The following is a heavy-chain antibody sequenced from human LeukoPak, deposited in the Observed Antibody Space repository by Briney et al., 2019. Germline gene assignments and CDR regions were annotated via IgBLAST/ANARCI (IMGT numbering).Heavy chain of an antibody. D-gene: IGHD1-26*01. CDR1: VGSISGYY. J-gene: IGHJ3*02. CDR2: IYYSGST. Sequence: SETLSLTCTVSVGSISGYYWSWIRHPPREGLEWIGYIYYSGSTNYNPSLKSRVTISVDTSKNQFSLKLSSVTAADTAVYYCAREGSIVGAKGRAFDIWGQGTMVTVSS. CDR3: AREGSIVGAKGRAFDI. V-gene: IGHV4-59*01.